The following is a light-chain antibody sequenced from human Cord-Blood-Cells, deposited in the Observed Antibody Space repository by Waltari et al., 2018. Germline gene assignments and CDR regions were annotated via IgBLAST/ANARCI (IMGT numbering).Light chain of an antibody. CDR1: SSDVGVYNY. CDR2: AVS. CDR3: SSYTSSSTWV. J-gene: IGLJ3*02. V-gene: IGLV2-14*01. Sequence: QSALTQPAAVSGSPGQSIPISCTGTSSDVGVYNYVSWYQQHPGKAPTLMIYAVSTRPSGVSNRFSGSKSGNTASLTISGLQAEDEADYYCSSYTSSSTWVFGGGTKLTVL.